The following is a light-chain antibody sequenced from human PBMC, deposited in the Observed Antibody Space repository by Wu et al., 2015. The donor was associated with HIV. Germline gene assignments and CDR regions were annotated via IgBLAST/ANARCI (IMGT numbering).Light chain of an antibody. Sequence: DTLLTQSPGTLSLSPGERATLSCRASQSVTSNYLAWYQQKPGQAPRLLIYGASNRATGVPDRFSGRGFGTDFSLIISSLEPEDFAVYFCQQSGSSPLTFGQGTRLEIK. CDR1: QSVTSNY. J-gene: IGKJ1*01. CDR3: QQSGSSPLT. V-gene: IGKV3-20*01. CDR2: GAS.